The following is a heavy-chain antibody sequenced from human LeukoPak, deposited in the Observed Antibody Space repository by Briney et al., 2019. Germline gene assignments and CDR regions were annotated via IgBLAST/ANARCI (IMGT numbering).Heavy chain of an antibody. Sequence: SETLSLTCAVYGGSFSGYYWSWIRQPPGKGLEWIGEINHSGSTNYNPSLKSRVTISVDTSKNQFSLKLSSVTAADTAVYYCARRARADSYYYGMDVWGQGTTVTVSS. J-gene: IGHJ6*02. CDR3: ARRARADSYYYGMDV. CDR2: INHSGST. D-gene: IGHD3-22*01. CDR1: GGSFSGYY. V-gene: IGHV4-34*01.